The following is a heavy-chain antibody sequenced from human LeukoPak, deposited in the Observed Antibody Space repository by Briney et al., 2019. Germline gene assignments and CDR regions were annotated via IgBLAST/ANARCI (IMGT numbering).Heavy chain of an antibody. CDR1: GFTFSSYG. J-gene: IGHJ4*02. Sequence: GGSLRLSCAASGFTFSSYGMHWVRQAPGKGLEWVAVISYDGSNKYYADSVKGRFTTSRDNSKNTLYLQMNSLRAEDTAVYYCAKRHSTGPFDYWGQGTLVTVSS. V-gene: IGHV3-30*18. CDR2: ISYDGSNK. D-gene: IGHD1-1*01. CDR3: AKRHSTGPFDY.